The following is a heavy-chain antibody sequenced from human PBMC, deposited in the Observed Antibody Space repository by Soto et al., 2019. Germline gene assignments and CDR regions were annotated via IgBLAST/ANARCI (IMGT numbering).Heavy chain of an antibody. CDR3: AKDSNDFLYGMDV. CDR1: GFTFDDYA. D-gene: IGHD3-3*01. J-gene: IGHJ6*02. V-gene: IGHV3-43D*04. Sequence: GGSLRLSCAASGFTFDDYAMHWARQAPGKGLEWVSLISWDGGSTYYVDSVKGRSTISRDNSKNSLYLQMNSLRAEDTALYYCAKDSNDFLYGMDVWGQGTTVTVSS. CDR2: ISWDGGST.